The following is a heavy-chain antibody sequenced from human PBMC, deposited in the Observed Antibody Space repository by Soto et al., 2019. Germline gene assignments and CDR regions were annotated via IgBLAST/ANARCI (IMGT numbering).Heavy chain of an antibody. V-gene: IGHV4-59*08. D-gene: IGHD3-10*01. J-gene: IGHJ4*02. CDR1: ISSYY. CDR3: ARNYGPGYTFDY. CDR2: IYYSGST. Sequence: ISSYYWSWIRQPPGKGLEWIGYIYYSGSTNHNPSLKSRVTISVDTSKNQFSLKLSSVTAADTAVYYCARNYGPGYTFDYWGQGTLVTVSS.